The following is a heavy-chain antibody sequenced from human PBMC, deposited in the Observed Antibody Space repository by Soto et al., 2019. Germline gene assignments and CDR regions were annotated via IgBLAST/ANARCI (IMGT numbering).Heavy chain of an antibody. CDR2: VSPISGDT. CDR1: GYTFSDYR. CDR3: ARENWHFDY. J-gene: IGHJ4*02. Sequence: QVQLVQSGAEVKKPGASVKVSCKTSGYTFSDYRMHWVRQAPGQGLEWMGWVSPISGDTNYAQEFQGRVTMTSDPSIKTVYMELNSLTSDDTSMFYCARENWHFDYWGQGTLITGSS. V-gene: IGHV1-2*02.